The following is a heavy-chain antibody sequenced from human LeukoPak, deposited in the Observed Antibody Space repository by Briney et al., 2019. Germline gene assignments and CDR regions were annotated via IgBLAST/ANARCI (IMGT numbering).Heavy chain of an antibody. CDR1: GFTFSSYA. J-gene: IGHJ3*02. CDR2: ISGSGGST. D-gene: IGHD1-26*01. CDR3: AKRPRYSGTYDAFDI. V-gene: IGHV3-23*01. Sequence: PGGSLRLSCAASGFTFSSYAMSWVRQAPGKGLEGVSAISGSGGSTYYADSVKGRFTISRDNSKDTLYLQMNSLRAEDTAVYYCAKRPRYSGTYDAFDIWGQGTMVTVSS.